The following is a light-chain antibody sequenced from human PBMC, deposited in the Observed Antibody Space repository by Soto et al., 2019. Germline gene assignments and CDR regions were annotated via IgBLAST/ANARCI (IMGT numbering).Light chain of an antibody. J-gene: IGKJ2*01. CDR3: LKTTHFPHT. CDR1: QGLAHSDGNSY. Sequence: DVVLTHTPLSSPVTAGQPASISCRSSQGLAHSDGNSYLNWLQQRPSQPPRLLMYKTSNRFSGVPDRISGSGAGTDFTLKISRGEAEDVRIYYCLKTTHFPHTFGQGTKLEIK. V-gene: IGKV2-24*01. CDR2: KTS.